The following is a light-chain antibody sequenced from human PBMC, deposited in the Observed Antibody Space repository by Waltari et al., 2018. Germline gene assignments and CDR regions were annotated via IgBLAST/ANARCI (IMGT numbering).Light chain of an antibody. V-gene: IGKV6D-21*02. CDR3: HQSSGFPIT. CDR2: LAS. J-gene: IGKJ5*01. Sequence: EIVLTQSPDFQSVTQKAKVTITCRARQSSGSSLHWYQQIPDQSPKLLIKLASQSISGVPSRFSGSGSGTDFTLTINSLEAEDAAAYYCHQSSGFPITFGQGTRLEIK. CDR1: QSSGSS.